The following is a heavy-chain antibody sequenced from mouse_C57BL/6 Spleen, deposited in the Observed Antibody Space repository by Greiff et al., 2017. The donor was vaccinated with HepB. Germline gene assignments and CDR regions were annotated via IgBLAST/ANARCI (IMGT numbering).Heavy chain of an antibody. J-gene: IGHJ1*03. D-gene: IGHD2-2*01. CDR1: GYTFTDYY. Sequence: EVQLQQSGPVLVKPGASVKMSCKASGYTFTDYYMNWVKQSHGKSLEWIGVINPYNGGTSYNQKFKGKATLTVDKSSSTAYMELNSLTSEDSAVYDCARAMVTTGYFDVWGTGTTVTVSS. V-gene: IGHV1-19*01. CDR2: INPYNGGT. CDR3: ARAMVTTGYFDV.